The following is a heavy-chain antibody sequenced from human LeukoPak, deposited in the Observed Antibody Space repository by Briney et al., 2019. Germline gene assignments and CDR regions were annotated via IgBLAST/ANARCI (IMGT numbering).Heavy chain of an antibody. V-gene: IGHV4-39*07. Sequence: PSETLSLTCTVSGGSISSSSYYWGWIRQPPGKGLEWIGSIYYSGSTYYNPSLKSRVTISVDTSKNQFSLKLSSVTAADTAVYYCARDGDSSSWYMELNWFDPWGQGTLVTVSS. D-gene: IGHD6-13*01. J-gene: IGHJ5*02. CDR2: IYYSGST. CDR3: ARDGDSSSWYMELNWFDP. CDR1: GGSISSSSYY.